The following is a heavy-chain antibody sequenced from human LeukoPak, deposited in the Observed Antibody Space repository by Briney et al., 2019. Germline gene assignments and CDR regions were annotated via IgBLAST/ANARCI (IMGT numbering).Heavy chain of an antibody. CDR3: ARSLIADGAFDI. V-gene: IGHV3-21*01. D-gene: IGHD2-21*01. Sequence: GGSLRLSCAASGFTVSTNYMSWVRQAPGKGLEWVSDISSSGSYIDYADSVKGRFTISRDNAKNSLFLQMNSLRVEDTAVYYCARSLIADGAFDIWGQGTMVTVSS. CDR2: ISSSGSYI. J-gene: IGHJ3*02. CDR1: GFTVSTNY.